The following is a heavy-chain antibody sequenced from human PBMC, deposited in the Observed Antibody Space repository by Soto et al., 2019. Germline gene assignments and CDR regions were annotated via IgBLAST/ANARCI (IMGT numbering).Heavy chain of an antibody. D-gene: IGHD1-1*01. J-gene: IGHJ3*02. V-gene: IGHV3-30*18. Sequence: QVQLVESGGGVVQPGRSLRLSCAASGFTFSHYALHWVRQAPGKGLEWVAGISYDGGNEYYADSEKGRFTISRDSPKNTLYLQMNSLRPEDTAVYYCVKGGTTSALSTFDIWGRGTVVTVSS. CDR1: GFTFSHYA. CDR3: VKGGTTSALSTFDI. CDR2: ISYDGGNE.